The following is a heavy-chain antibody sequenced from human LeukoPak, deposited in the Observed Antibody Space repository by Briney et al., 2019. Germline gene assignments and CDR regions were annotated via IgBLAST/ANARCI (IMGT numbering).Heavy chain of an antibody. J-gene: IGHJ4*02. CDR1: GFTVSSKY. CDR2: IYSGGST. D-gene: IGHD3-22*01. Sequence: GGSLRLSCAASGFTVSSKYMSWVRQAPGKGLEWVSAIYSGGSTYYADSVRGRFTISRDNSKNTVYLQMNSLRAEDTAVYYCARDDPYSDTSGHHGDYWGQGTLVTVSS. CDR3: ARDDPYSDTSGHHGDY. V-gene: IGHV3-53*01.